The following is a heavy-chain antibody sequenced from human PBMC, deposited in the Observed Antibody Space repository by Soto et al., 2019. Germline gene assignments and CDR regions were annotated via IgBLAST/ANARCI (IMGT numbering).Heavy chain of an antibody. CDR3: ARGAMANFDY. D-gene: IGHD5-18*01. CDR1: GGTFGSQG. V-gene: IGHV1-69*13. CDR2: FIAMLGTP. Sequence: ASVKVSCKASGGTFGSQGIAWVRQGPGQGLEWMGGFIAMLGTPTYAKKVQGRATISADESLTSSYLELRSLRSEDTGVYFCARGAMANFDYWGQGTVVTVSS. J-gene: IGHJ4*02.